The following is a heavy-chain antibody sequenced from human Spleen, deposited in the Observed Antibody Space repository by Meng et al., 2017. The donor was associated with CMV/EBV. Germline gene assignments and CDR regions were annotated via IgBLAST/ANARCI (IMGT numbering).Heavy chain of an antibody. Sequence: CKASGYKFTSYDINWVRQATGQGLEWMGWMNPNSGNTGYAQKFQGRVTMTRNTSISTAYMELSSLRSEDTAVYYCAREVVDGYYFDYWGQGTLVTVSS. D-gene: IGHD3/OR15-3a*01. V-gene: IGHV1-8*01. J-gene: IGHJ4*02. CDR1: GYKFTSYD. CDR2: MNPNSGNT. CDR3: AREVVDGYYFDY.